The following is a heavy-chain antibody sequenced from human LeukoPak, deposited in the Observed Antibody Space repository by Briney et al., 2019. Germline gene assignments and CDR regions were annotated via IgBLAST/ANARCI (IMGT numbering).Heavy chain of an antibody. CDR1: GFTFSSYG. Sequence: GGSLRLSCAASGFTFSSYGMHWVRQAPGKGLEWVAFIRYDGSKKYYTDSVKGRFTISRDNSKNTLYLQMNSLSAEDTALYYCAKEELRRITMWGYMDVWGKGTTVTISS. V-gene: IGHV3-30*02. D-gene: IGHD3-10*02. CDR3: AKEELRRITMWGYMDV. CDR2: IRYDGSKK. J-gene: IGHJ6*03.